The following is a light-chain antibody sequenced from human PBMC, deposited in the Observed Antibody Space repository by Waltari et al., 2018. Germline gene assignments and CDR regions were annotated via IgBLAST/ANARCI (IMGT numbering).Light chain of an antibody. CDR2: GKN. CDR1: SLRSYY. V-gene: IGLV3-19*01. CDR3: NSRDTSGNHVV. Sequence: SSELTQDPAVSVALGQTVRITCQGDSLRSYYASWYQQKPGQAPVLVIYGKNNRPSGIPDRFSGSTSGDTASWTMSGAHAEDEADYYCNSRDTSGNHVVFGGGTKLTVL. J-gene: IGLJ2*01.